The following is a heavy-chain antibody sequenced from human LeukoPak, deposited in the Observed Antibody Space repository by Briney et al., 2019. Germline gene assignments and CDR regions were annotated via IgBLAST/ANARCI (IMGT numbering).Heavy chain of an antibody. CDR1: GYTFTSYY. J-gene: IGHJ6*03. Sequence: ASVKVSCKASGYTFTSYYMHWVRQAPGQGLEWMGIINPSGGSTSYAQKFQGRVTITADKSTSTAYMELRSLRSDDTAVYYCARGSMGCSGGSCYYYYYMDVWGKGTTVTVSS. CDR3: ARGSMGCSGGSCYYYYYMDV. D-gene: IGHD2-15*01. CDR2: INPSGGST. V-gene: IGHV1-46*01.